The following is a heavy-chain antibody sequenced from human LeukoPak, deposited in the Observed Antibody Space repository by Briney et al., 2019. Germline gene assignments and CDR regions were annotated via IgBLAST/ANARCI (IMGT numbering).Heavy chain of an antibody. J-gene: IGHJ3*02. CDR3: AREYSSSSGRAFDI. D-gene: IGHD6-6*01. CDR1: GFTFSSYS. V-gene: IGHV3-48*01. CDR2: INSSGSTI. Sequence: PGGSLRLSCAASGFTFSSYSINWVRQAPGKGLEWVSYINSSGSTIYYADSVKGRFTISRDNAKNSLYLQMNSLRAEDTAVYYCAREYSSSSGRAFDIWGQGTMVTV.